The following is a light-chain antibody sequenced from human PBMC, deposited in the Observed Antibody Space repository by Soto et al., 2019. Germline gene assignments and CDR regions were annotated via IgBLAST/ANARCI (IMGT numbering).Light chain of an antibody. CDR1: SSNIGTNT. CDR3: AVWEDSLNGPV. V-gene: IGLV1-44*01. J-gene: IGLJ2*01. CDR2: RNN. Sequence: QAVVTQPPSASGTPGQRVIISCSGSSSNIGTNTVNWYHQLPGTAPKLLIYRNNQRPSGVPDRFSASKSGTSASLAISGLQSEDEAEYYCAVWEDSLNGPVFGGGTKLTVL.